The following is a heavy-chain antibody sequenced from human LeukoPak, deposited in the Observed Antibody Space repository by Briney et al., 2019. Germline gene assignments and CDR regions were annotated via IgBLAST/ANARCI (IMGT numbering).Heavy chain of an antibody. V-gene: IGHV4-59*01. Sequence: SETLSLTCTVSGGSIRSYYWSWIRQPPGKGLEWIGYIYYSGSTNYNPSLKSRVSISVDTSKNQFSLRLTSVTAADTAVYYCARKNDFEIWGQGTLVTVSS. CDR1: GGSIRSYY. J-gene: IGHJ3*02. D-gene: IGHD2/OR15-2a*01. CDR2: IYYSGST. CDR3: ARKNDFEI.